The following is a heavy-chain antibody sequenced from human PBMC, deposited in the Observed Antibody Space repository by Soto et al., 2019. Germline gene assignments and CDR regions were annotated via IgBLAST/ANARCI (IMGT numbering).Heavy chain of an antibody. CDR2: IIPIFGTA. V-gene: IGHV1-69*13. J-gene: IGHJ4*02. Sequence: GASVKVSCKASGGTFSSYAISWVRQAPGQGLEWMGGIIPIFGTANYAQKFQGRVTITADESTSTAYMELSSLRSEDTAVYYCARGGYSYGFTAHFDYWGQGTLVTVSS. CDR1: GGTFSSYA. D-gene: IGHD5-18*01. CDR3: ARGGYSYGFTAHFDY.